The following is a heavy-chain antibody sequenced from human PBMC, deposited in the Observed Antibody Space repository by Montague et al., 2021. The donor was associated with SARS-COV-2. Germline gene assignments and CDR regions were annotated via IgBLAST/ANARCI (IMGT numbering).Heavy chain of an antibody. D-gene: IGHD3-16*01. V-gene: IGHV3-30*04. CDR1: AFTFTSYS. J-gene: IGHJ6*02. CDR3: ARVFGSHWPPNYAMDV. CDR2: ISYDGSNQ. Sequence: SLRLSCAASAFTFTSYSLHWVRQAPGQGLEWVAIISYDGSNQYYAASVKGRFTISRDNSKNTVYLQMTSLRPEDTAVYYCARVFGSHWPPNYAMDVWGQGTTVTVSS.